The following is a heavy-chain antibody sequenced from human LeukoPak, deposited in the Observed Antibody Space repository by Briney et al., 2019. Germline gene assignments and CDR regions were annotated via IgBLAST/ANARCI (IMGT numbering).Heavy chain of an antibody. CDR3: ARPIGPHERSWDY. CDR1: GFTVISNY. J-gene: IGHJ4*02. CDR2: IYSGGST. V-gene: IGHV3-66*04. Sequence: GGSLRLSCAASGFTVISNYMSWVRQAPGKGLEWVSVIYSGGSTYYADSVKGRFTISRDNSKNTLYLQMNSLRAEDTAVYYCARPIGPHERSWDYWGQGSLVTVSS. D-gene: IGHD1-1*01.